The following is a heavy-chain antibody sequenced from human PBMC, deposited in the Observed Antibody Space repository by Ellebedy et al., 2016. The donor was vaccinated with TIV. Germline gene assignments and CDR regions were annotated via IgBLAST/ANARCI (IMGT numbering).Heavy chain of an antibody. CDR2: ISSSGSII. CDR1: GFTFSDYY. Sequence: GESLKISCAVSGFTFSDYYMSWIRQAPGKGLEWVSYISSSGSIINYADSVKGRFTISRDNTRNSLYLQMNSLRADDTAVYYCTKDGSGTMNFWGQGTLVTVSS. CDR3: TKDGSGTMNF. V-gene: IGHV3-11*04. J-gene: IGHJ4*02. D-gene: IGHD1-1*01.